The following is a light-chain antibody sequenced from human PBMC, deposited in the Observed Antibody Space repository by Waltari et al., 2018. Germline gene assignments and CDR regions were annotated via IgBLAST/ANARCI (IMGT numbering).Light chain of an antibody. CDR3: HVWHPHVDPGV. CDR2: YDR. CDR1: KNGNYS. Sequence: SYVVTQPPSVSVAPGETATITCGGDKNGNYSVHWYQQKAGQAPVLVIFYDRDRPSGIPDRFSGSNSGNTATLTISRVEAGDEARYYCHVWHPHVDPGVFGTGTEVTVL. J-gene: IGLJ1*01. V-gene: IGLV3-21*04.